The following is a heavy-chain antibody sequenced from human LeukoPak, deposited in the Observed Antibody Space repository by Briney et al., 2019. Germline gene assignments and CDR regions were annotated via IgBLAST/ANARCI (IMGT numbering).Heavy chain of an antibody. CDR1: GGSISSSSYY. CDR3: AGIAVADRYNWFDP. Sequence: PSETLSLTCTVSGGSISSSSYYWGWIRQPPGKGLEWIGEIYHSGSTNYNPSLKSRVTISVDKSKNQFSLKLSSVTAADTAVYYCAGIAVADRYNWFDPWGQGTLVTVSS. J-gene: IGHJ5*02. D-gene: IGHD6-19*01. V-gene: IGHV4-39*07. CDR2: IYHSGST.